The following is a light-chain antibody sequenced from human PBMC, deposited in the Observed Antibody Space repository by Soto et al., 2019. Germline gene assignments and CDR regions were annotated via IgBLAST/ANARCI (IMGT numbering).Light chain of an antibody. Sequence: EIVLTQSPGTLSLSPGERATLSCRASQSVGSSYLAWYQQKPGQAPRLXSYEASSRATGIPDRFSGSGSGTEFTLTISRLQPEDFEVYFCQHCGISPHTFGQGTKVDIK. V-gene: IGKV3-20*01. CDR1: QSVGSSY. CDR2: EAS. CDR3: QHCGISPHT. J-gene: IGKJ1*01.